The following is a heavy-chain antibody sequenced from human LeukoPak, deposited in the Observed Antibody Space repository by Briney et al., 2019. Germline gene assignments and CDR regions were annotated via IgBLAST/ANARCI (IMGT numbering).Heavy chain of an antibody. CDR2: IYTGGNT. V-gene: IGHV3-53*01. CDR1: GFIVSSNY. J-gene: IGHJ3*02. CDR3: ASPSSGQSFDI. D-gene: IGHD6-19*01. Sequence: GSLRLSCAASGFIVSSNYMNWVRQAPGKGLEWVSVIYTGGNTYYAYSVKGRFTISRDNSKNTLYLQMHSLRAEDTAVYYCASPSSGQSFDIWGQGTMVTVSS.